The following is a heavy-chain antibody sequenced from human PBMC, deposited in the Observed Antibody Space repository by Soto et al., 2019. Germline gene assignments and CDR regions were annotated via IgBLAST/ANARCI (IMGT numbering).Heavy chain of an antibody. Sequence: GGSLRLSCAASGFTFDNYAMSWVRQAPGKGLEWVSGIGGSGVTTYYAHSVKGRFTISRDNSKNTLYLQMNSLRAEDTAVYYCEKERVRRRCTWNDPWGQGTLVTVSS. V-gene: IGHV3-23*01. CDR1: GFTFDNYA. CDR3: EKERVRRRCTWNDP. J-gene: IGHJ5*02. D-gene: IGHD1-1*01. CDR2: IGGSGVTT.